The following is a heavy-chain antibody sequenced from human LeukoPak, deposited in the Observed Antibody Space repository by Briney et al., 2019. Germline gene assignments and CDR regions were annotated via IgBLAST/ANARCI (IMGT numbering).Heavy chain of an antibody. CDR3: ARGFDSGSYHVDY. D-gene: IGHD1-26*01. V-gene: IGHV1-8*02. CDR1: GYTFTSYY. CDR2: MNPNSGNT. J-gene: IGHJ4*02. Sequence: ASVKVSCKASGYTFTSYYMHWVRQATGQGLEWMGWMNPNSGNTGYAQKFQGRVTMTRNTSISTAYMELSSLRSEDTAVYYCARGFDSGSYHVDYWGQGTLVTVSS.